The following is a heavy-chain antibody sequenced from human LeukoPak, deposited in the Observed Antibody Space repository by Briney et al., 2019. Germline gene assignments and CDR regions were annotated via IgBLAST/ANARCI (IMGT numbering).Heavy chain of an antibody. CDR2: IYYSGST. Sequence: SETLSLTCTVSGGSISSYYWSWLRQPPGKGLECFGYIYYSGSTNYNPSLKSRVTISVDTSKNQFSLKLSSVTAADTAVYYCARGAADISGYYFDYWGQGTLVTVSS. CDR3: ARGAADISGYYFDY. CDR1: GGSISSYY. J-gene: IGHJ4*02. D-gene: IGHD2-15*01. V-gene: IGHV4-59*01.